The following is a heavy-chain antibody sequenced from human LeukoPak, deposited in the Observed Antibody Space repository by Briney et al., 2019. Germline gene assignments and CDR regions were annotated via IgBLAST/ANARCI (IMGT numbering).Heavy chain of an antibody. Sequence: GGSLRLSCAASGFTFSNYGMHWVRQAPGKGLEWVAFIWYDGSNRYYADSVKGRFTISRDNSKNTLYFQMNSLRVEDTAVYYCAKGGGNWGSYYFDYWGQGTLVTVSS. J-gene: IGHJ4*02. CDR2: IWYDGSNR. V-gene: IGHV3-30*02. CDR3: AKGGGNWGSYYFDY. D-gene: IGHD7-27*01. CDR1: GFTFSNYG.